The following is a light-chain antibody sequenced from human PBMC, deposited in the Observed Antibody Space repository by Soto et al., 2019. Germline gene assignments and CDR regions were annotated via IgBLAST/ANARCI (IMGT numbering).Light chain of an antibody. CDR3: QSYTSSSTWV. CDR2: EVS. CDR1: SSDVGDYNY. J-gene: IGLJ3*02. Sequence: QSALTQPASVSGSPGQSITISCTGTSSDVGDYNYVSWYQQHPGKAPKLMIYEVSNRPSGVSNRFSGSKSDNTASLTISGLQAEDEGDYYCQSYTSSSTWVFGGGTKLTVL. V-gene: IGLV2-14*01.